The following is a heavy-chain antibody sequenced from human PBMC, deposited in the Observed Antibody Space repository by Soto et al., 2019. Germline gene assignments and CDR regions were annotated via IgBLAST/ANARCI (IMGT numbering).Heavy chain of an antibody. Sequence: GESLKISCKGSGYSFTSYWIGWVRQMPGKGLEWMGIIYPGDSDTRYSPSFQGQVTISADKSISTAYLQWSSLKASDTAMYYCARQGTAAGIEYYYGMDVWGQGTTVTVS. CDR1: GYSFTSYW. V-gene: IGHV5-51*01. CDR3: ARQGTAAGIEYYYGMDV. D-gene: IGHD6-13*01. CDR2: IYPGDSDT. J-gene: IGHJ6*02.